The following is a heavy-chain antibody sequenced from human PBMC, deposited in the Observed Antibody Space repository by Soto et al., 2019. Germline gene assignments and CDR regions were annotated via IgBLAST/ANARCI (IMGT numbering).Heavy chain of an antibody. Sequence: QVQLVESGGGVVQPGRSLRLSCAASGFTFSSYAMHWVRQAPGKGLEWVAVISYDGSNKYYADSMKGRFTISRDNSKNALYLQMTSLRAEDTAVYYCAIDGERLGELSSGSHAFDIWGQGTMVTVSS. V-gene: IGHV3-30-3*01. J-gene: IGHJ3*02. CDR1: GFTFSSYA. D-gene: IGHD3-16*02. CDR2: ISYDGSNK. CDR3: AIDGERLGELSSGSHAFDI.